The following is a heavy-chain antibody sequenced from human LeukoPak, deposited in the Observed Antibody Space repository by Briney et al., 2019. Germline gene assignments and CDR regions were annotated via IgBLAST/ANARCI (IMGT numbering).Heavy chain of an antibody. D-gene: IGHD2-2*01. CDR1: GYTFSSSY. CDR2: INLIGGTT. J-gene: IGHJ4*02. CDR3: ARGQGYCSSTSCYVSSAKYYFDY. V-gene: IGHV1-46*01. Sequence: ASVKVSCKASGYTFSSSYMHWVRQAPGQGLEWMGIINLIGGTTSYAQKFQGRVTITADKSTSTAYMELSSLRSEDTAVYYCARGQGYCSSTSCYVSSAKYYFDYWGQGTLVTVSS.